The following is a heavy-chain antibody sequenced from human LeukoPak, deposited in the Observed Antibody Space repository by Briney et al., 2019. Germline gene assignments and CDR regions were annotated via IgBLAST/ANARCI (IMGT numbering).Heavy chain of an antibody. CDR1: GYILTELS. V-gene: IGHV1-24*01. D-gene: IGHD3-3*01. CDR3: ATIFDFWSGLGNYFDY. Sequence: ASVKDSCKVSGYILTELSMHWVRQAPGKGLEWMGGFDPEDGETIYAQKFQGRVTMTEDTSTDTAYMELSRLRSEDTAVYYCATIFDFWSGLGNYFDYWGQGTLVTVSS. CDR2: FDPEDGET. J-gene: IGHJ4*02.